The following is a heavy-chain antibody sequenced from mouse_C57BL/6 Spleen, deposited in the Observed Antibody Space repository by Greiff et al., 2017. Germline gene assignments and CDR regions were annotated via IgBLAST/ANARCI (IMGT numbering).Heavy chain of an antibody. CDR1: GYTFTSYR. J-gene: IGHJ2*01. V-gene: IGHV1-59*01. Sequence: VQLQQPGAELVRPGTSVKLSCKASGYTFTSYRMHWVKQRPGQGLEWIGVIDPSDSSTNYNQKFKGKATLTVDTSSSTAYMQLSSLTSEDSAGXYCVGATVGVDYWGQGTTLTVSS. D-gene: IGHD1-1*01. CDR2: IDPSDSST. CDR3: VGATVGVDY.